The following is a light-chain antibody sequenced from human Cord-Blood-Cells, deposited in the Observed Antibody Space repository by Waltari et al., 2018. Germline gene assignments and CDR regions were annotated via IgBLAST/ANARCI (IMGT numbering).Light chain of an antibody. V-gene: IGLV2-23*01. CDR2: AGS. Sequence: QSALTQPASVSGSPGQSITISCTGTSSDVGSYNLVSWYQQHPGKAPKLMIYAGSKRPSGVSNRFAGSKSGNTASLTIAGLQAEDEADYYCCSYAGSSTYVFGTGTKVTVL. CDR3: CSYAGSSTYV. CDR1: SSDVGSYNL. J-gene: IGLJ1*01.